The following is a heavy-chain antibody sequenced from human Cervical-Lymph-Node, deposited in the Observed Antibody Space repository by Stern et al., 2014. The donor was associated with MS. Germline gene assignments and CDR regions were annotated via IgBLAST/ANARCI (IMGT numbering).Heavy chain of an antibody. CDR2: LHASGAT. J-gene: IGHJ4*02. V-gene: IGHV4-61*02. CDR3: ARGHWELLGNNYFDS. D-gene: IGHD1-26*01. Sequence: QLQLQESGPGLVKPSQTLSLTCTVSGASISSGTSYWSWIRQPAGGGLEWIGRLHASGATYYNPSLQSRVPISGDTSKNQFSLNLNSVTAADTAVYYCARGHWELLGNNYFDSWGQGTLVTVSS. CDR1: GASISSGTSY.